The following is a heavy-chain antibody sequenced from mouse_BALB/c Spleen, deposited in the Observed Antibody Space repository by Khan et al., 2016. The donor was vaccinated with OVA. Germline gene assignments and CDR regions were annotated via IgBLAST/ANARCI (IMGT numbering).Heavy chain of an antibody. CDR2: ISSGGDYT. V-gene: IGHV5-6*01. CDR1: GFTFSSYS. Sequence: EVELVESGGDLVKPGGSLKLSCAASGFTFSSYSMSWVRQTPDKRLEWVASISSGGDYTYYPDSFKGRFTISRDNATNTPYLQMSDLKSEDTAVYYCADRLTGSFAYWGQGTLVTVSA. D-gene: IGHD4-1*01. CDR3: ADRLTGSFAY. J-gene: IGHJ3*01.